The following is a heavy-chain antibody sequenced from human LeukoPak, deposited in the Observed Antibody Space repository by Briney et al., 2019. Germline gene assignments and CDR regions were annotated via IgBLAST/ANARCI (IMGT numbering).Heavy chain of an antibody. J-gene: IGHJ4*02. CDR2: INHSGST. CDR1: GGSFSGYY. D-gene: IGHD2-15*01. Sequence: PSETLSLTCAVYGGSFSGYYWSWIRQPPGKGLEWIGEINHSGSTNYNPSLKSRVTISVDTSKNQFSLKLSSVTAAYTAVYYCARDGVVVAAFDYWGQGTLVTVSS. CDR3: ARDGVVVAAFDY. V-gene: IGHV4-34*01.